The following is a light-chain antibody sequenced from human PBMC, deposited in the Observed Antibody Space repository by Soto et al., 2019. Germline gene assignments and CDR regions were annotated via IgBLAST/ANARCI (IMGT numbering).Light chain of an antibody. J-gene: IGKJ1*01. CDR2: YIS. Sequence: EMVLTQSPGTLSLSPGDRATLSCRASQSVSNDYVAWVQQKPGQAPRLLIYYISTRATGIPARFSGSGSGTDFTLTISSLQPEDFATYYCLQDYNYPRTFGQGTKVDI. V-gene: IGKV3D-7*01. CDR1: QSVSNDY. CDR3: LQDYNYPRT.